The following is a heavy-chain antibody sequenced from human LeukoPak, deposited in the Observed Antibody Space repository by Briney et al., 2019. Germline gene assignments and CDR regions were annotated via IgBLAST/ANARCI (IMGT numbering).Heavy chain of an antibody. V-gene: IGHV3-30*02. D-gene: IGHD6-13*01. Sequence: QAGGSLRLSCAASGFTFSSYGMHWVRQAPGKGLEWVAFIRYDGSNKYYADSVKGRFTISRDNSKNTLYLQMSSLRAEDTAVYYCAKDRSRSSFRGWDFDYWGQGTLVTVSS. J-gene: IGHJ4*02. CDR2: IRYDGSNK. CDR1: GFTFSSYG. CDR3: AKDRSRSSFRGWDFDY.